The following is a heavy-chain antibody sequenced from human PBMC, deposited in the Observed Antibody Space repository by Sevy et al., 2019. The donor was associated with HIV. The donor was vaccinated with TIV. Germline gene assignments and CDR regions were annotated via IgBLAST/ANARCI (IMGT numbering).Heavy chain of an antibody. CDR2: IVVGSGVT. V-gene: IGHV1-58*01. CDR1: GFTFTSSA. J-gene: IGHJ3*01. D-gene: IGHD3-16*01. CDR3: GEEDMTTFGGQFRVLDF. Sequence: ASVKVSCKASGFTFTSSAVQWVRQTRGQRLQWIGWIVVGSGVTNYAQRFQERVSIIGDLSTSTVYMEVTSLTSDDTAVYYCGEEDMTTFGGQFRVLDFWGQGTVVTVSS.